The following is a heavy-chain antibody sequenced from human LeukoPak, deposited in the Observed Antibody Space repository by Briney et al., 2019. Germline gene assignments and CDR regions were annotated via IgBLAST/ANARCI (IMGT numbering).Heavy chain of an antibody. CDR2: ISGSGGST. V-gene: IGHV3-23*01. CDR1: GFTFSSYA. Sequence: PGGSLRLSCAASGFTFSSYAMSWVRQAPGKGLEWVSAISGSGGSTYYADSVKGRFTISRDNSKNTLYLQMNSLRAEDTAVYYCAKDYAMIEVVTLFDNWGQGTLVTVSS. CDR3: AKDYAMIEVVTLFDN. D-gene: IGHD3-22*01. J-gene: IGHJ4*02.